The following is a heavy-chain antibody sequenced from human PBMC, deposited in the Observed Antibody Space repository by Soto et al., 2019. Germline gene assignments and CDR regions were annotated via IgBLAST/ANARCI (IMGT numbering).Heavy chain of an antibody. Sequence: GGSLRLSCVASGFTFNSFGMSWVRQAPGKGLEWVSAISGTGNSVYYADYVKGRFTISRDNSESTLYLQMNSLRAEDTAIYYYAKLSSSSWSTHYYFVYWGQGTLVTVSS. J-gene: IGHJ4*02. CDR1: GFTFNSFG. D-gene: IGHD2-2*01. CDR3: AKLSSSSWSTHYYFVY. V-gene: IGHV3-23*01. CDR2: ISGTGNSV.